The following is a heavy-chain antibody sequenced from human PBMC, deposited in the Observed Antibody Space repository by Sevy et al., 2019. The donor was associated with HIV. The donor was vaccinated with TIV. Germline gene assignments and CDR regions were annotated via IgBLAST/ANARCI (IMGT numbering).Heavy chain of an antibody. J-gene: IGHJ1*01. CDR2: INPNSGNT. CDR3: ARVSRWYDFWSGYYTISDTEYFQH. CDR1: GYTFTSYD. Sequence: ASVKVSCKASGYTFTSYDMNWVRQATGQGLEWMGWINPNSGNTGYAQKFQGRVTMTRNTSISTAYMELSSLRSEDTAVYYCARVSRWYDFWSGYYTISDTEYFQHWGQGTLVTVSS. D-gene: IGHD3-3*01. V-gene: IGHV1-8*01.